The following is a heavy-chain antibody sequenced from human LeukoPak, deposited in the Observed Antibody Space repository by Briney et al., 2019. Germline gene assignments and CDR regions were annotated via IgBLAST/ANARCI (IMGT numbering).Heavy chain of an antibody. D-gene: IGHD3-3*01. CDR3: ARHRGALFGPKDV. CDR1: GGSISSRSYY. CDR2: VYYSGYT. V-gene: IGHV4-39*01. Sequence: PSETLSLTCTVSGGSISSRSYYWGWIRQPPGKGLEWIGSVYYSGYTYYNPSLKSRVTMSVDTSKNLFSLKLSSVTAADTALYYCARHRGALFGPKDVWGQGTTVTVSS. J-gene: IGHJ6*02.